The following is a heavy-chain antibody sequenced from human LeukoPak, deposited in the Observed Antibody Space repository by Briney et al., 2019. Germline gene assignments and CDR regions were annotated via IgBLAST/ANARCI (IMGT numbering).Heavy chain of an antibody. V-gene: IGHV3-53*01. J-gene: IGHJ4*02. CDR1: GFSVSSNY. CDR3: ARGDYGGNHPFDY. Sequence: PGGSLRLSCAASGFSVSSNYMSWVRQAPGKGLEWVSVIYSGGSTYYADSVKGRFTISRDNSRNTLYLQMNSLRVEDTAVYYCARGDYGGNHPFDYWGQGTLVTVSS. D-gene: IGHD4-23*01. CDR2: IYSGGST.